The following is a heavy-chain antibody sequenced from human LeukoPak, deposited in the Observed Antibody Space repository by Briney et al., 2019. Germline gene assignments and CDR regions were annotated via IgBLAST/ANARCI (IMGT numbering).Heavy chain of an antibody. D-gene: IGHD3-10*01. J-gene: IGHJ5*02. CDR2: ISGSGGST. V-gene: IGHV3-23*01. CDR1: GFIFSTYD. Sequence: GGSLRLSCATSGFIFSTYDVNWGRQAPGKGLEWVSAISGSGGSTYYADSVKGQFTISRDNSKNTLYLQMNSLRAEDTAVYYCAKETDRGWNRFDPWGQGTLVTVSS. CDR3: AKETDRGWNRFDP.